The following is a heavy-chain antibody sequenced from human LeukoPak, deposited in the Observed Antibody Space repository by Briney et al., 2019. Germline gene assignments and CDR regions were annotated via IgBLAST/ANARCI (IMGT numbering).Heavy chain of an antibody. J-gene: IGHJ4*02. D-gene: IGHD6-13*01. Sequence: PSETLSLTCTVSGDSISSYYWSWIRQPPGEGLGWIGYIYYSGSTNYNPSLKSRVTISVDTSKNQFSLEPSSVTAADTAVYYCARDQSGVAAAGIGYWGQGTLVTVSS. CDR2: IYYSGST. V-gene: IGHV4-59*01. CDR3: ARDQSGVAAAGIGY. CDR1: GDSISSYY.